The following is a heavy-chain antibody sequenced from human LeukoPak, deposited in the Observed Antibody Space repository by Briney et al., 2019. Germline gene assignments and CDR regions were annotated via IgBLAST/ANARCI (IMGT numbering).Heavy chain of an antibody. D-gene: IGHD5-24*01. J-gene: IGHJ4*02. CDR1: GFTFSSYG. CDR3: AKDRRGYNSNYFDY. Sequence: GRSLRLSCAASGFTFSSYGMHWVRQAPGKGLEWVALISFGGSNKYYADSVKGRFTISRDNSKNTLYLQMNSLRAEDTAVYYCAKDRRGYNSNYFDYWGQGTLVTVSS. CDR2: ISFGGSNK. V-gene: IGHV3-30*18.